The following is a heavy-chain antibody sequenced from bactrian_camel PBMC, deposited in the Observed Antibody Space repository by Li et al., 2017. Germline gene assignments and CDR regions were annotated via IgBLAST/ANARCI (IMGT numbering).Heavy chain of an antibody. D-gene: IGHD1*01. CDR1: GHSRGSNC. J-gene: IGHJ4*01. CDR2: IRRSGGET. CDR3: AASRICWNPTFATSRYVF. Sequence: HVQLVESGGGPVQAGGSLILSCVVSGHSRGSNCVGWYRLPPGRAPAEREGIAAIRRSGGETWYAGSVKGRFTISQDSARNAVALVMNDLTPEDTATYYCAASRICWNPTFATSRYVFWGQGTQVTVS. V-gene: IGHV3-3*01.